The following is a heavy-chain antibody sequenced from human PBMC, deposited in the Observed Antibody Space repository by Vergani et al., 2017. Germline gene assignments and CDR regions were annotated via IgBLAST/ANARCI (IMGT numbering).Heavy chain of an antibody. V-gene: IGHV4-61*02. Sequence: QVQLQESGPGLVKPSQTLSLTCTVSGGSISSGSYYWSWIRQPAGKGLEWIGRIYTSGSTNYNPSLKSRVTKSVDTSKNQFSLKLSSVTDADTAVYYCARDLVPYSHTSGWYYWGQGTLVPVSS. CDR2: IYTSGST. J-gene: IGHJ4*02. CDR1: GGSISSGSYY. CDR3: ARDLVPYSHTSGWYY. D-gene: IGHD6-19*01.